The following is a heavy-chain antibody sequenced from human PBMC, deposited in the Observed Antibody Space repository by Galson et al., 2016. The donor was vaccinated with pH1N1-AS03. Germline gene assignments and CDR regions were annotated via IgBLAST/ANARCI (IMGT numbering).Heavy chain of an antibody. D-gene: IGHD3-3*01. Sequence: SVKVSCKASGYTFTDYYIHWVRQAPGQGLEWMGRIHPKSGGTQYGEKFQGRVIITRDTSISTGYMELSRLKFDDTAIYYCAREVSTIRRHGWFDPWGQGTLVTVSS. J-gene: IGHJ5*02. CDR1: GYTFTDYY. CDR2: IHPKSGGT. V-gene: IGHV1-2*06. CDR3: AREVSTIRRHGWFDP.